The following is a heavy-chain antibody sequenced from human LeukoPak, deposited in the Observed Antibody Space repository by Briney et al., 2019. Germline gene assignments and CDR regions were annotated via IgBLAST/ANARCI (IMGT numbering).Heavy chain of an antibody. V-gene: IGHV3-30*04. CDR3: ARGATWYSSRWYINY. CDR1: GFTFSSYP. Sequence: GRSLSLSCAASGFTFSSYPIHWVRQAPGRGLEWVAVISYDGRNKYYADSVKGRFTISRDNSNHTLFLEMNSLRPEDTALYYCARGATWYSSRWYINYWGQGTLVTVSS. CDR2: ISYDGRNK. D-gene: IGHD6-13*01. J-gene: IGHJ4*02.